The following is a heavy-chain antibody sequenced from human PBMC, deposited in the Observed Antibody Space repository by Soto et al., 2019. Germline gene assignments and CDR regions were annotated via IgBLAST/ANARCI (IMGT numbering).Heavy chain of an antibody. CDR1: GFTFSTYG. D-gene: IGHD5-12*01. CDR3: ASGLGYSDYDADY. Sequence: QVQLVESGGGVVQPGRSLRLSCAASGFTFSTYGMHWVRQAPGKGLEWVAVISYDGTYKYYIDSVKGRFTISRDNSKNTLYLQMNSLINEDTAVYYGASGLGYSDYDADYWGQGTLVTVSS. CDR2: ISYDGTYK. J-gene: IGHJ4*02. V-gene: IGHV3-30*03.